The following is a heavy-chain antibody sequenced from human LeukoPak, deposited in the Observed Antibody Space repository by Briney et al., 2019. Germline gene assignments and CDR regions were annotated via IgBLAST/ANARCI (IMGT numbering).Heavy chain of an antibody. CDR2: IYHSGST. CDR1: GGSISSSNW. D-gene: IGHD2/OR15-2a*01. V-gene: IGHV4-4*02. J-gene: IGHJ6*04. CDR3: ARGLVTATKYNCYNDYGMDV. Sequence: SETLSLTCAVSGGSISSSNWWSWVRQPPGKGLEWIGEIYHSGSTNYNPSLKSRVTISVDKSKNQFSLKLSSVATADTAVYYCARGLVTATKYNCYNDYGMDVWGKETTVTVSS.